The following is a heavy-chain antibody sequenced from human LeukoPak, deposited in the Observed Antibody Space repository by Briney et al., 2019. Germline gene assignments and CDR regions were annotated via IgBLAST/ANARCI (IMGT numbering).Heavy chain of an antibody. Sequence: GGSLRLSCAASGFTFSSYSMNWVRQAPGKGLEWVSSISSSSSYIYYADSVKGRFTISRDNAKNSLYLQMNSLRAEDTAVYYCARDKGVAADDAFDIWGQGTMVTVSS. V-gene: IGHV3-21*01. CDR1: GFTFSSYS. CDR3: ARDKGVAADDAFDI. D-gene: IGHD6-19*01. CDR2: ISSSSSYI. J-gene: IGHJ3*02.